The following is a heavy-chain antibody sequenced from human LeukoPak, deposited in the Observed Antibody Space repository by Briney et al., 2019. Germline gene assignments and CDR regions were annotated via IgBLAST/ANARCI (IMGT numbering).Heavy chain of an antibody. V-gene: IGHV3-20*04. Sequence: GGSLRLSCAASGFTFDDYGMSWVRQAPGKGLEWVSGINWNGGSTGYADSVKGRFTISRDNAKNSLYLQMNSLRAEDTAVYYCARVELRAYYYYYMDVWGKGTTVTISS. CDR2: INWNGGST. D-gene: IGHD1-26*01. CDR3: ARVELRAYYYYYMDV. J-gene: IGHJ6*03. CDR1: GFTFDDYG.